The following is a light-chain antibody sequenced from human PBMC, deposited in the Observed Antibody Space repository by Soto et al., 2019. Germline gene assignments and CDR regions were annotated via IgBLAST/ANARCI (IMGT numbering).Light chain of an antibody. CDR2: AAS. V-gene: IGKV1-8*01. Sequence: AIRMTQSPSSLSASTGDRFTITCRASQGISSYLAWYQQKPGKAPKLLIYAASTLQSGVPSRFSGSGSGTDFTLTISCLQSEDFATYYCQQYYSYPRGLTFGGGTKVEIK. J-gene: IGKJ4*01. CDR3: QQYYSYPRGLT. CDR1: QGISSY.